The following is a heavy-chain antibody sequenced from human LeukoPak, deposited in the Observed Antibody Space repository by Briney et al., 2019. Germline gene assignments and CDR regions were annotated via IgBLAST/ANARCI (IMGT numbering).Heavy chain of an antibody. Sequence: GGSLRLSCAASGFTFSSYAMSWVRQAPGKGLEWVSAISGSGGSTYYADSVKGRFTISRDNSKNTLYLQMNSLRAEDTAVYYCAKDDSSSSQKHRIDYWGQGTLVTVSS. V-gene: IGHV3-23*01. D-gene: IGHD6-13*01. J-gene: IGHJ4*02. CDR1: GFTFSSYA. CDR3: AKDDSSSSQKHRIDY. CDR2: ISGSGGST.